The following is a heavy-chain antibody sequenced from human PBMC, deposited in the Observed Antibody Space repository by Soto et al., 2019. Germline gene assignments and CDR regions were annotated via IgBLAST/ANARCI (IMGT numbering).Heavy chain of an antibody. CDR2: IYTSGST. CDR1: GGSISSYY. CDR3: ARDTAPAGDYYYLMDV. J-gene: IGHJ6*02. Sequence: QVQLQESGPGLVKPSETLSLTCTVSGGSISSYYWSWIRQPAGKGLEWIGRIYTSGSTYYNPSLKSRVDISVDASKNQFSLKLTSVTAADTAVYYCARDTAPAGDYYYLMDVWGQGTTVTVSS. D-gene: IGHD5-18*01. V-gene: IGHV4-4*07.